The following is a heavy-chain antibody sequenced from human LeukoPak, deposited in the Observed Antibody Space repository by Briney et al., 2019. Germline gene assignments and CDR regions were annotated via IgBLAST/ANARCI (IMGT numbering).Heavy chain of an antibody. J-gene: IGHJ5*02. CDR2: IYYSGST. CDR1: GGSISSSSYY. V-gene: IGHV4-39*07. D-gene: IGHD3-9*01. CDR3: ARVGYYDILTGYSRFDP. Sequence: PSETLSLTCTVSGGSISSSSYYWGWIRQPPGKGLEWIGSIYYSGSTYYNPSLKSRVTISVDTSKNQFSLKLSSVTAADTAVYYCARVGYYDILTGYSRFDPWGQGTLVTVSS.